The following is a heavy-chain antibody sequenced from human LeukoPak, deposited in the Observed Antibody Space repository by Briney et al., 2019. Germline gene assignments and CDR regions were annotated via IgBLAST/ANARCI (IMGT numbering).Heavy chain of an antibody. CDR1: GFTFSSYA. CDR2: ISGSGGST. D-gene: IGHD2-2*01. Sequence: GGSLRLSCAASGFTFSSYAMSWVRQAPGKGLEWVSAISGSGGSTYYADSVKGRFTISRDNSKNTLYLQMNSLRAEDTAVYYCAKDPPGVWHSSTSFPPDYWGQGTLVTVSS. V-gene: IGHV3-23*01. CDR3: AKDPPGVWHSSTSFPPDY. J-gene: IGHJ4*02.